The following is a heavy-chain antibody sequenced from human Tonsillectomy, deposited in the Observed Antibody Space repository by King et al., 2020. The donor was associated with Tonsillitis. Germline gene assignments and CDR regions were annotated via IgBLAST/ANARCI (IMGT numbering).Heavy chain of an antibody. CDR3: ARFRLGSGYYGDPRRCAFDI. V-gene: IGHV4-34*01. J-gene: IGHJ3*02. CDR2: INHSGST. Sequence: QVQLQQWGAGLLKPSETLSLTCAVYGGSFSGYYWSWIRQPPGKGLEWIGEINHSGSTNYNPSLKSRVTISVDTSKNQFSLKLSSVTAADTAVYYCARFRLGSGYYGDPRRCAFDIWGQGTMVTVSS. CDR1: GGSFSGYY. D-gene: IGHD4-17*01.